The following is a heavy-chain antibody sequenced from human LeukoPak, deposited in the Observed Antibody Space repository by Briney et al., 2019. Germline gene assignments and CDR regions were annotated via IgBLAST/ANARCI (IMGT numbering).Heavy chain of an antibody. CDR3: AKAVAAAGTYYYYMDV. CDR1: GFTFSSYG. CDR2: IRYDGSNK. J-gene: IGHJ6*03. Sequence: GGSLRLSCAASGFTFSSYGMHWVRQAPGKGLEWVAFIRYDGSNKYYADSVKGRFTISRDNSKNTLYLQMNGLRAEDTAVYYCAKAVAAAGTYYYYMDVWGKGTTVTISS. V-gene: IGHV3-30*02. D-gene: IGHD6-13*01.